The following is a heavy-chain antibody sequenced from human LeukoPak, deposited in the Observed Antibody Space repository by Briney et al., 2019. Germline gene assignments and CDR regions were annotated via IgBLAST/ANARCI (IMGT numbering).Heavy chain of an antibody. V-gene: IGHV4-59*08. CDR3: ASQYCGGDCKGPGAFDV. D-gene: IGHD2-21*02. J-gene: IGHJ3*01. CDR1: GGSMSAYF. CDR2: VYNSGDT. Sequence: SETLSLTCTVSGGSMSAYFWSWIRQPPGKGLEWIGCVYNSGDTNYNPSLKSRLTISIDMSENQFSLRLRSVTAADTAVYYCASQYCGGDCKGPGAFDVWGQGTMVAVSS.